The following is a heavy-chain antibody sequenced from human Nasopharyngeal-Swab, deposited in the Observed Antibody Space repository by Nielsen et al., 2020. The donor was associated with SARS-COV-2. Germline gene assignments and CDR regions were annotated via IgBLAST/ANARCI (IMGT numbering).Heavy chain of an antibody. CDR3: ATYGYGSYYYYYMDV. Sequence: SETLPLTCTVSGGSISSSSYYWGWIRQPPGKGLEWIGSIYYSGSTYYNPSLKSRVTISVDTSKNQFSLKLSSVTAADTAVYYCATYGYGSYYYYYMDVWGKGTTVTVSS. J-gene: IGHJ6*03. V-gene: IGHV4-39*01. D-gene: IGHD5-18*01. CDR2: IYYSGST. CDR1: GGSISSSSYY.